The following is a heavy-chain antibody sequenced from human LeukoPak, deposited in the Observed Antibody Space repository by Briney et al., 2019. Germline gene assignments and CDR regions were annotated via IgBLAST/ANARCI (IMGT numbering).Heavy chain of an antibody. D-gene: IGHD3-10*01. J-gene: IGHJ3*02. CDR1: GYTFTSYG. CDR3: ARGRVRGVILDDAFDI. CDR2: ISAYNGNT. V-gene: IGHV1-18*01. Sequence: ASVTVSCKASGYTFTSYGISWVRQAPGQGLEWMGWISAYNGNTNYAQKLQGRVTMTTDTSTSTAYMELRSLRSDDTAVYYCARGRVRGVILDDAFDIWGQGTMVTVSS.